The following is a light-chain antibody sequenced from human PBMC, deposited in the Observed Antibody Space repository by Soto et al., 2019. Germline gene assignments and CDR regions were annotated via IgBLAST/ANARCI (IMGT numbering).Light chain of an antibody. CDR1: SSDVGSYNF. V-gene: IGLV2-23*02. CDR3: CSYAGSSLVV. CDR2: EVS. Sequence: QSALTQPASVSGSPGQSITISCTGTSSDVGSYNFVSWYQQHPGKAPKLMIYEVSKRPSGVSNRFSGSKSGNTASLTISGLQAEDEADYYCCSYAGSSLVVFGGGTKLTVL. J-gene: IGLJ2*01.